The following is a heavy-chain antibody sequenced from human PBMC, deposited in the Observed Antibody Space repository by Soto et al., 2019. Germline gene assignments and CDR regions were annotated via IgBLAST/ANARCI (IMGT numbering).Heavy chain of an antibody. CDR3: ARRYGSAFDF. D-gene: IGHD3-10*01. CDR2: IYYSGGT. V-gene: IGHV4-59*01. J-gene: IGHJ3*01. Sequence: SETLSLTCTVSGGSISSYYWSWIRQPPGKGLEWIGYIYYSGGTNYNPSLRSRVTISVDTSKNQFSLKLSSVTAADTAVYYCARRYGSAFDFWGQGTMVTVSS. CDR1: GGSISSYY.